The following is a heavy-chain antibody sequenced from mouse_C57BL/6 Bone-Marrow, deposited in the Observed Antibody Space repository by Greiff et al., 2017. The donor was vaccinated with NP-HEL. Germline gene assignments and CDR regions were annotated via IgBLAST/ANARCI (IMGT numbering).Heavy chain of an antibody. V-gene: IGHV5-4*03. CDR2: ISDGGSYT. CDR1: GFTFSSYA. Sequence: DVMLVESGGGLVKPGGSLKLSCAASGFTFSSYAMSWVRQTPEKRLEWVATISDGGSYTYYPDNVKGRFTISRDNAKNNLYLQMSHLKSEDTAMYYCARGPRFAYWGQGTLVTVSA. CDR3: ARGPRFAY. J-gene: IGHJ3*01.